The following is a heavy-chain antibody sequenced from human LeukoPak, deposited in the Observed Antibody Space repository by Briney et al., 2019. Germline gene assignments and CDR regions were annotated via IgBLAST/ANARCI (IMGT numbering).Heavy chain of an antibody. Sequence: GGSLRLSCVASGFTFSDYGKQWVRQAPGKGLEWVAVVAKDGGHKVYSDSVKGRLSISRDNSKNTAFLQMDSLRTEDAAVYFCAREHSHSNWFFDLWGPGTPVTVSS. CDR3: AREHSHSNWFFDL. D-gene: IGHD4-11*01. V-gene: IGHV3-30*03. CDR2: VAKDGGHK. J-gene: IGHJ2*01. CDR1: GFTFSDYG.